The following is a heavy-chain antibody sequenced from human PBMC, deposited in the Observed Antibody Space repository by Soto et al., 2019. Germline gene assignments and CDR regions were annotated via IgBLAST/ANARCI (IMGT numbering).Heavy chain of an antibody. D-gene: IGHD3-22*01. CDR1: GFTFSSYG. CDR3: ARGRLAYYDSSGYITS. Sequence: GGSLRLSCAASGFTFSSYGMHWVRQAPGKGLEWVAVIWYDGSNKYYADSMKGRFTISRDNSKNTLYLQMNSLRAEDTAVYYCARGRLAYYDSSGYITSWGQGTLVTVSS. V-gene: IGHV3-33*01. CDR2: IWYDGSNK. J-gene: IGHJ5*02.